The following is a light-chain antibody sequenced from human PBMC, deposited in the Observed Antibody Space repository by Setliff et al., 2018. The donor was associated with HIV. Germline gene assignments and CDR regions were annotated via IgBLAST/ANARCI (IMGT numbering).Light chain of an antibody. Sequence: QSVLTQPPSASGTPGQRVAISCSGSSSNIGSNTVDGYQQLPGTAPKLLIYSNNQRPSGVPDRFSGSKAGTSASLVISGLQSDDEADYYCAAWDDSLNVIFGGGTKVTVL. CDR2: SNN. CDR1: SSNIGSNT. V-gene: IGLV1-44*01. CDR3: AAWDDSLNVI. J-gene: IGLJ2*01.